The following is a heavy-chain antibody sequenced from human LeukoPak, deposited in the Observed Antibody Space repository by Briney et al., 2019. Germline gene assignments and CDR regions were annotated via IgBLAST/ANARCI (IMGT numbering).Heavy chain of an antibody. Sequence: GGSLRLSCAASGFTFSSYGMHWVRQAPGKGLEWVSSISSSSSYIYYADSVKGRFTISRDNAKNSLYLQMNSLRAEDTAVYYCARDGTYYYDSSRHTFWGQGTMVTVSS. CDR2: ISSSSSYI. J-gene: IGHJ3*01. V-gene: IGHV3-21*01. CDR3: ARDGTYYYDSSRHTF. D-gene: IGHD3-22*01. CDR1: GFTFSSYG.